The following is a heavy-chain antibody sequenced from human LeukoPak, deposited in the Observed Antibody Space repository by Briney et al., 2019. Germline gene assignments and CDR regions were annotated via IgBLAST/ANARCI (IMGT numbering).Heavy chain of an antibody. J-gene: IGHJ3*02. CDR3: TRGTTDIVADVSDAFDI. CDR2: ISYDARNK. Sequence: PGGSLRLSCAASGFTFTAFAMHWVRQAPGKGLEWVAAISYDARNKYYAVSVRGRFTISSDNSRNTLFLQLNSLKVEDTAAYFCTRGTTDIVADVSDAFDIWGQGSVVTVSS. V-gene: IGHV3-30*04. CDR1: GFTFTAFA. D-gene: IGHD5-12*01.